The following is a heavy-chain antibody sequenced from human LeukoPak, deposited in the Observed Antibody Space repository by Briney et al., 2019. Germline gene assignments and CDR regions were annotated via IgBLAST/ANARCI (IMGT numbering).Heavy chain of an antibody. J-gene: IGHJ3*02. CDR2: IYYSGST. D-gene: IGHD5-24*01. Sequence: SETLSLTCTVSGGSISSYYWSWIRQPPGKGLEWIGYIYYSGSTNYNPSLKSRLTISIDTSKNQFSLKLRSVTAADTAVYYCAREDAEQMDNSFDIWGQGTMVTVSS. V-gene: IGHV4-59*12. CDR1: GGSISSYY. CDR3: AREDAEQMDNSFDI.